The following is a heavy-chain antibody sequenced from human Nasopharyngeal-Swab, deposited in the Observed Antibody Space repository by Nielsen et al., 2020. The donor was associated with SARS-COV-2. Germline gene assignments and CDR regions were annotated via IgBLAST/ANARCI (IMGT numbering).Heavy chain of an antibody. CDR2: IYPSRDST. D-gene: IGHD4-23*01. V-gene: IGHV1-46*01. CDR1: GYIFTNYY. Sequence: ASVTVSCQASGYIFTNYYIHWVRQAPGQGLEWMGIIYPSRDSTNYAQKFQGRVTVTRDTSTSTVYMDLTGLTSEDTAVYYCARGGGFTVVDYWGQGTLVCVSS. CDR3: ARGGGFTVVDY. J-gene: IGHJ4*02.